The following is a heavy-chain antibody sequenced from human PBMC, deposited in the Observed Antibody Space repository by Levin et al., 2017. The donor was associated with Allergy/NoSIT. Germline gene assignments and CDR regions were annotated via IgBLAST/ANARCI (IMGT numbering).Heavy chain of an antibody. D-gene: IGHD4-17*01. CDR2: FYYSGDT. CDR1: GGSISGSTFY. CDR3: ARDRGFYDDSSYFYHYGMDV. Sequence: SCSVSGGSISGSTFYWGWIRQPPGKGLEWIGSFYYSGDTYYNPSLRSRVTISVDTSKNQFSLRVSSVTAADTAVYYCARDRGFYDDSSYFYHYGMDVWGQGTTVTVSS. J-gene: IGHJ6*02. V-gene: IGHV4-39*07.